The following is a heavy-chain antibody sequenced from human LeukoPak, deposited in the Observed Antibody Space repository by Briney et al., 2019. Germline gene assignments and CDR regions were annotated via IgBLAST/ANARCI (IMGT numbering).Heavy chain of an antibody. J-gene: IGHJ2*01. CDR2: ISYDGSNK. V-gene: IGHV3-30*18. Sequence: GRSLRLSCAASGFTFSSYGMHWVRQAPGKGLEWVAVISYDGSNKYYADSVKGRFTISRDNSKNTLYLQMNSLRAEDTAVYYCAKGPGGYFDRLSKPWYFDLWGRGTLVTVSS. CDR1: GFTFSSYG. D-gene: IGHD3-9*01. CDR3: AKGPGGYFDRLSKPWYFDL.